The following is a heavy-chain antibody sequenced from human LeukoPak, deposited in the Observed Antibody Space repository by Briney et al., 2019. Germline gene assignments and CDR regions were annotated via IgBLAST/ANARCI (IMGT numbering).Heavy chain of an antibody. CDR2: ISWNSGSI. CDR1: GFTFDDYA. Sequence: GGSLRLSCAASGFTFDDYAMHWVRQAPGKGLEWVSGISWNSGSIGYADSVKGRFTISRDNAKNSLYLQMNSLRAEDTALYYCVRGGGSIRHSYYYYVDVWGKGTSVTVSS. D-gene: IGHD2-15*01. J-gene: IGHJ6*03. CDR3: VRGGGSIRHSYYYYVDV. V-gene: IGHV3-9*01.